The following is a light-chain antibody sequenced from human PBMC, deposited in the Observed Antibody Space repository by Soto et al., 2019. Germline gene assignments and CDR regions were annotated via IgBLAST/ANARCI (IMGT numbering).Light chain of an antibody. V-gene: IGKV3-15*01. CDR1: QSVGSN. Sequence: EVVMTQSPATLSVSPGERTSLSCRASQSVGSNLGWYQQKPGQAPRLLIYRASTRATGIPARFSGSGSGTEFTLTISSLQSEDIAVYYCQQYAKWPLTLGGGTKVDIK. CDR2: RAS. J-gene: IGKJ4*01. CDR3: QQYAKWPLT.